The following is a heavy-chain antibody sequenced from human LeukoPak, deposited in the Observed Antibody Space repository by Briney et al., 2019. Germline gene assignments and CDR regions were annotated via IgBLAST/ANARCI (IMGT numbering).Heavy chain of an antibody. J-gene: IGHJ6*02. CDR3: ARGGGLDV. Sequence: GRSLRLSCAASGFTFDDYAMHWVRQAPGKGLEWVSGISWNSGTIGYADSVKGRFTISRDNAKNSLYLQMSNLRAEDTAVYFCARGGGLDVWGQGATVTVSS. V-gene: IGHV3-9*01. CDR2: ISWNSGTI. D-gene: IGHD3-16*01. CDR1: GFTFDDYA.